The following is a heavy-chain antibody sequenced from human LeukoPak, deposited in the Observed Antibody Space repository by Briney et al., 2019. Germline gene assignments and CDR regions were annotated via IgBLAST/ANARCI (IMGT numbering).Heavy chain of an antibody. CDR2: INTNGGKT. Sequence: GASVKVSCKASGYAFTSYYMHWWRQAPGQGLEWMGIINTNGGKTTYVQNIQGRVTMTRDKSTSTVYMELSSLRSEDTALYYCAKTVTTFYSYGMDVWGQGTTVTVSS. CDR3: AKTVTTFYSYGMDV. J-gene: IGHJ6*02. V-gene: IGHV1-46*01. D-gene: IGHD4-17*01. CDR1: GYAFTSYY.